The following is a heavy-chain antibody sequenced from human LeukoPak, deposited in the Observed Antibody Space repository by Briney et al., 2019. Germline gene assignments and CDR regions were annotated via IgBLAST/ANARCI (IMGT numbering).Heavy chain of an antibody. CDR3: ARCGGGDCSNYCYGMDV. CDR2: INTNTGNP. V-gene: IGHV7-4-1*02. J-gene: IGHJ6*02. Sequence: ASVKVSCKASGYTFTSYAMNWVRQAPGQGLEWMGWINTNTGNPTYAQGFTGRFVFSLDTSVSTAYLQISSLKAEDTAVYYCARCGGGDCSNYCYGMDVWGQGTTVTVSS. CDR1: GYTFTSYA. D-gene: IGHD2-21*02.